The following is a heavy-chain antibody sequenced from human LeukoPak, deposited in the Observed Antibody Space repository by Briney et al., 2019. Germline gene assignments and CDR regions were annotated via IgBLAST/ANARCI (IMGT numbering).Heavy chain of an antibody. CDR2: IIPIFGTA. V-gene: IGHV1-69*13. CDR1: GGTCSSYA. J-gene: IGHJ4*02. CDR3: ARSSITIFGVAIALFDY. D-gene: IGHD3-3*01. Sequence: SVKVSCKASGGTCSSYAISWVRQAPGQGLEWMGGIIPIFGTANYAQKFQGRVTITADESTSTAYMELSSLRPEDTAVYYCARSSITIFGVAIALFDYWGQGTLVTVSS.